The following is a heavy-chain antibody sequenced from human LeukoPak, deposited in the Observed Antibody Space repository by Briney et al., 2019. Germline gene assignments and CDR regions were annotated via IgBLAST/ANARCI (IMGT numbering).Heavy chain of an antibody. CDR2: IYYSGST. V-gene: IGHV4-59*01. Sequence: SETLSLTCTVSGGSISSYYWSWIRQPPGKGLEWIGYIYYSGSTNYNPSLKSRVTISVDTSKNQLSLKLSSVTAADTAVYYCARVILLGATRDYFDYWGQGTLVTVSS. D-gene: IGHD1-26*01. CDR3: ARVILLGATRDYFDY. CDR1: GGSISSYY. J-gene: IGHJ4*02.